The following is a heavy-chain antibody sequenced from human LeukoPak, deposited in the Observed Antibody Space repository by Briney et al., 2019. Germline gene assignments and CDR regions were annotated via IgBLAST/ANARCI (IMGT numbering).Heavy chain of an antibody. Sequence: PSGTLSLTCAVYGGSFSGYYWSWIRQPPGKGLEWIGEINYSGSTNYNPSLKSRVTISADTSKNQFSLKLSSVTAADTAVYYCARSRYSSGWSGTAKGINFQHWGQGTLVTV. CDR3: ARSRYSSGWSGTAKGINFQH. J-gene: IGHJ1*01. CDR1: GGSFSGYY. D-gene: IGHD6-19*01. V-gene: IGHV4-34*01. CDR2: INYSGST.